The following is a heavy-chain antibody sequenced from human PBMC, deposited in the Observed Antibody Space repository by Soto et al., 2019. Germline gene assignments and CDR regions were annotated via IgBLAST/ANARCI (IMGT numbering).Heavy chain of an antibody. J-gene: IGHJ6*02. CDR2: INPNSGGT. Sequence: ASVKVSCKXSGYTFTGYYMHWVRQAPGQGLEWMGWINPNSGGTNYAQKFQGWVTMTRDTSISTAYMELSRLRSDDTAVYYCARCKNFYYGMDVWGQGTTVTVSS. V-gene: IGHV1-2*04. CDR1: GYTFTGYY. CDR3: ARCKNFYYGMDV.